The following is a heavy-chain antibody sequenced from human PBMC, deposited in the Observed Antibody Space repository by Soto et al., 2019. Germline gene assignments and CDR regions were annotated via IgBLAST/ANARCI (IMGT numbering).Heavy chain of an antibody. D-gene: IGHD3-3*01. CDR2: SSDNGDTT. Sequence: GGSLRLSCAASGFTFNNYAMSWVRRAPGKGLEWVSSSSDNGDTTYYTDSVKGRFTISRDNSKNTLYLQMNSLRAEDTAIYFCARRFWSGFYGDYWGQGILVTVSS. CDR1: GFTFNNYA. CDR3: ARRFWSGFYGDY. V-gene: IGHV3-23*01. J-gene: IGHJ4*02.